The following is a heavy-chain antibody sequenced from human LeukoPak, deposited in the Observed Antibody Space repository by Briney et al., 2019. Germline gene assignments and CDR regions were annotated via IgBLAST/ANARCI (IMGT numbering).Heavy chain of an antibody. CDR2: INPSGGST. D-gene: IGHD3-10*01. CDR1: GYTFTSYY. CDR3: ARVKLWFGGFDP. Sequence: ASVKVSCKASGYTFTSYYMHWVRQAPGQGLEWMGIINPSGGSTGYAQKFQGRVTMTRNTSISTAYMELSSLRSEDTAVYYCARVKLWFGGFDPWGQGTLVTVSS. J-gene: IGHJ5*02. V-gene: IGHV1-46*01.